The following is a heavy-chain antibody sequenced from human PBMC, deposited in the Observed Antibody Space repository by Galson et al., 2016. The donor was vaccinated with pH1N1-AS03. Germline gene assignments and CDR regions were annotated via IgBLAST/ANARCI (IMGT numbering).Heavy chain of an antibody. CDR2: IYSEGRT. CDR3: ARDGYVGRIGY. Sequence: SLRLSCAVSGVTVNGNYMSWVRQASGKGLEWVSVIYSEGRTYYADSVKGRFTISRDNSDNTLYLQMNNLRPEDTAVYYCARDGYVGRIGYWGQGTLVTVSS. CDR1: GVTVNGNY. V-gene: IGHV3-53*01. J-gene: IGHJ4*02. D-gene: IGHD6-13*01.